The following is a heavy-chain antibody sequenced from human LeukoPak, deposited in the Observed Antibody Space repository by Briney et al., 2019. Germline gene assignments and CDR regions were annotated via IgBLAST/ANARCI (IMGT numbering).Heavy chain of an antibody. CDR1: GVTFSGYY. CDR2: INHSGST. V-gene: IGHV4-34*01. D-gene: IGHD3-16*01. Sequence: PSETLSLTCTVYGVTFSGYYWSWLRQPPGKGLEWVGEINHSGSTNYSPSLKSRVTISVDTSKNQFSLKLSSVTAADTAVYYCARSLGVYGPDWFDPWGQGTLVTVSS. J-gene: IGHJ5*02. CDR3: ARSLGVYGPDWFDP.